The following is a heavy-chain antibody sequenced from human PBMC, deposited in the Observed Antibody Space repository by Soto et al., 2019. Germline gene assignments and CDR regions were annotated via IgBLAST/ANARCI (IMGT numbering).Heavy chain of an antibody. CDR2: IYSDGST. CDR3: TRDSSYYGSGRGVLDY. CDR1: GFTVNNNY. V-gene: IGHV3-66*01. J-gene: IGHJ4*02. Sequence: EVQLVESGGGLVQPGGSLRLSCAVSGFTVNNNYMSWVRQAPGKGLEWVSVIYSDGSTYYADSVQGRFTVSRDTSRNTLYLQMNSLVAEDTAVYYCTRDSSYYGSGRGVLDYWGQGTLVTVSS. D-gene: IGHD3-10*01.